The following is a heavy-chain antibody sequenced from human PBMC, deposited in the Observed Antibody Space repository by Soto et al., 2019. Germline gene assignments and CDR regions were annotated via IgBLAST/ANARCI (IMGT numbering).Heavy chain of an antibody. J-gene: IGHJ6*02. Sequence: GGSLRLSCAASGFTFSSYAMSWVRQAPGKGMEWVAAISSSGGSTYYADSVKGRFTISRDNSRNTVYLQMSSLRSEDTAVYYCARAREIVGASWSGMDVWGQGTTVTVSS. CDR2: ISSSGGST. V-gene: IGHV3-23*01. D-gene: IGHD1-26*01. CDR1: GFTFSSYA. CDR3: ARAREIVGASWSGMDV.